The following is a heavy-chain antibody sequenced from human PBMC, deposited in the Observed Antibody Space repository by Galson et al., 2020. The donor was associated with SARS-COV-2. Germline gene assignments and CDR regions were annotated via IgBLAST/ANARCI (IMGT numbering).Heavy chain of an antibody. J-gene: IGHJ5*02. CDR1: DGSISSSSYY. Sequence: SETLSLTCTVSDGSISSSSYYWGWIRQPPGKGQEWTGSIYYSGSTYYNPPLKSRVTISVDTSKNQFSLKLSSVTATDTAVYYCARLKIYCSGGSCYNNWFDPWGQGTLVTVSS. D-gene: IGHD2-15*01. CDR3: ARLKIYCSGGSCYNNWFDP. CDR2: IYYSGST. V-gene: IGHV4-39*01.